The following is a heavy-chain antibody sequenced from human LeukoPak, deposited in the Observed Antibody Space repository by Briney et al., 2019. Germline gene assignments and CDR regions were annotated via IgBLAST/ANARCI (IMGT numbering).Heavy chain of an antibody. CDR1: GYTFTSYG. D-gene: IGHD6-19*01. CDR3: ARVGGIAVAGTLGPPHY. J-gene: IGHJ4*02. CDR2: ISACNGNT. V-gene: IGHV1-18*01. Sequence: ASVKVSCKASGYTFTSYGISWVRQAPGQGLEWMGWISACNGNTNYAQKLQGRVTMTTDTSTSTAYMELRSLRSDDTAVYYCARVGGIAVAGTLGPPHYWGQGTLVTVSS.